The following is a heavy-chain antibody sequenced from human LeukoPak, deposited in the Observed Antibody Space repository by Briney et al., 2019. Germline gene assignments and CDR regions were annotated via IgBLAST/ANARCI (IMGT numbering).Heavy chain of an antibody. CDR1: GFTFSSYS. D-gene: IGHD4-23*01. Sequence: GGSLRLSCAASGFTFSSYSMNWVRQAPGKGLEWVSSISSSSSYIYYADSVKGRFTISRDNAKNSLYLQMNSLRAEDTAVYYCARDMFDYGGNSVFFLGIYFDYWGQGTLVTVSS. V-gene: IGHV3-21*01. CDR2: ISSSSSYI. J-gene: IGHJ4*02. CDR3: ARDMFDYGGNSVFFLGIYFDY.